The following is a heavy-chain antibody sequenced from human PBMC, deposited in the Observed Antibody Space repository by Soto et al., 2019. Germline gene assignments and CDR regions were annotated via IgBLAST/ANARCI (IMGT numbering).Heavy chain of an antibody. CDR1: GYTFTGYY. J-gene: IGHJ6*02. CDR3: ARSKVLLCVGESGGGMYV. V-gene: IGHV1-2*04. Sequence: QVQLVQSGADVKKPGASVKVSCKASGYTFTGYYMHWVRQAPGHGLEWMGWINPNSGGTNYAQKFQGWVTMTRDTSISKAYMELSRLRSDDTAVYYCARSKVLLCVGESGGGMYVWGQGTTVTVS. CDR2: INPNSGGT. D-gene: IGHD3-10*01.